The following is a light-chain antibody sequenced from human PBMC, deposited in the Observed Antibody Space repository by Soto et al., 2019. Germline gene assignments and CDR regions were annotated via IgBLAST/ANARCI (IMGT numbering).Light chain of an antibody. V-gene: IGKV1-39*01. CDR2: ATS. CDR3: QQTYTPPRT. Sequence: DTLMTQSPSYLSASVGDRISITCRASQSASNYVNWYQQKPGKAPTLLISATSTIQTGVPSRFRGSGSGTDFTLTISSLQPEDFATYYCQQTYTPPRTFGQGTKVEIK. CDR1: QSASNY. J-gene: IGKJ1*01.